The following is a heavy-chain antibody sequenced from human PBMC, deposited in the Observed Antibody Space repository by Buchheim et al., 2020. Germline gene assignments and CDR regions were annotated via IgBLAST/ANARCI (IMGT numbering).Heavy chain of an antibody. CDR2: IYHSGST. CDR1: GGSISSSNW. D-gene: IGHD3-22*01. V-gene: IGHV4-4*02. J-gene: IGHJ6*02. CDR3: AREPYDSSGQYYYYYYGMDV. Sequence: QVQLQESGPGLVKPSGTLSLTCAVSGGSISSSNWWSWVRQPPGKGLEWIGEIYHSGSTNYNPSLKSRVSISVDKSKNQFSLKLSSVTAADTAVYYCAREPYDSSGQYYYYYYGMDVWGQGTT.